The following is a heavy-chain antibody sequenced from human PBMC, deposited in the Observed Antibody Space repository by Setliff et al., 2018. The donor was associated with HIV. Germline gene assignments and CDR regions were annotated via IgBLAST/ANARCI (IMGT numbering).Heavy chain of an antibody. Sequence: SETLSLTCTVSGASIRSQYWSWIRKPPGKGLEWIGYTSYSGSTNYNPSLESRVAMSVDTSKQQFSLEVSSVTAADTAVYYCARTRGYCSGGSCFLFDYWGQGTLVTVSS. CDR2: TSYSGST. J-gene: IGHJ4*02. V-gene: IGHV4-59*11. CDR1: GASIRSQY. CDR3: ARTRGYCSGGSCFLFDY. D-gene: IGHD2-15*01.